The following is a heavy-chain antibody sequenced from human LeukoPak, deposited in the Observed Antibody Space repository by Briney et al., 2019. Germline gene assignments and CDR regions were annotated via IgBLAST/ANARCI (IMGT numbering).Heavy chain of an antibody. CDR2: IYYSGST. CDR3: ASGDTAMVFDY. CDR1: GGSISSYY. J-gene: IGHJ4*02. Sequence: SETLSLTCTVSGGSISSYYWSWIRQPPGKGLEWIGYIYYSGSTNYNPSLKSRATISVDTSKNQFSLKLSSVTAADTAVYYCASGDTAMVFDYWGQGTLVTVSS. V-gene: IGHV4-59*01. D-gene: IGHD5-18*01.